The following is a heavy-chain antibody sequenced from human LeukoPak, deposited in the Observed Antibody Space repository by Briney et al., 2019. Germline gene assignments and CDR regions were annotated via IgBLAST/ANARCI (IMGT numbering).Heavy chain of an antibody. CDR1: GGTFSSYA. J-gene: IGHJ4*02. D-gene: IGHD5-12*01. CDR3: ARDLGRGYSGYDSGPYYFDY. Sequence: ASVKVSCKASGGTFSSYAISWVRQAPGQGLEWTGGIIPIFGTANYAQKFQGRVTITADESTSTAYMELSSLRSEDTAVYYCARDLGRGYSGYDSGPYYFDYWGQGTLVTVSS. CDR2: IIPIFGTA. V-gene: IGHV1-69*13.